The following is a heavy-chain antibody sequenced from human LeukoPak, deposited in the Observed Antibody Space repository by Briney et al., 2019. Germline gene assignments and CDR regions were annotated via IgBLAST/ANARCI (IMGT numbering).Heavy chain of an antibody. J-gene: IGHJ5*02. Sequence: ASVKVSCKASGYTFTGYYMHWVRQAPGQGLEWMGWINPNSGGTNYAQKFQGWVTMTRDTSISTAYMELSRLRSDDTAVYYCAKGLPLGGITGTISWFDPWGQGTLVTVSS. CDR3: AKGLPLGGITGTISWFDP. CDR1: GYTFTGYY. D-gene: IGHD1-20*01. CDR2: INPNSGGT. V-gene: IGHV1-2*04.